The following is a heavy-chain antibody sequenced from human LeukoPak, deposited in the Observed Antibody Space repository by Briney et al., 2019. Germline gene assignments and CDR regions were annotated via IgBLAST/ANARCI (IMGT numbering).Heavy chain of an antibody. CDR3: ARRSMYSSSSGLHL. CDR2: IDHSGGT. J-gene: IGHJ3*01. V-gene: IGHV4-34*01. CDR1: GGSFGGYY. D-gene: IGHD6-6*01. Sequence: SETLSLTCAVYGGSFGGYYWGWIRQPPGKGLEWIGQIDHSGGTNYNPSLKSRVTISVDTSKGQISLKLISVTAADTAVYYCARRSMYSSSSGLHLWGQGTMVAVSS.